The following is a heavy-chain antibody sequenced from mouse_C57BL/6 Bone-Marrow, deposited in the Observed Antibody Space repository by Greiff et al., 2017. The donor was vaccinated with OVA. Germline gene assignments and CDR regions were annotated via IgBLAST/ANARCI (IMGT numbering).Heavy chain of an antibody. CDR2: INPNSGST. V-gene: IGHV1-64*01. CDR1: GYTFTSYW. CDR3: ARSLFYGSSPY. J-gene: IGHJ3*01. D-gene: IGHD1-1*01. Sequence: VQLQQPGAELVKPGASVKLSCKASGYTFTSYWMHWVKQRPGQGLEWIGLINPNSGSTNYNEKFKSKATLTVDKSSSTAYMQLSSLTSEDSAVYYCARSLFYGSSPYWGQGTLVTVSA.